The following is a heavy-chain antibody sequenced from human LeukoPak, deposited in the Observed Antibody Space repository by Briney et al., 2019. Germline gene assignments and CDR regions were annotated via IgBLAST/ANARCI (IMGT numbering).Heavy chain of an antibody. CDR1: GLIFSNYW. J-gene: IGHJ6*02. D-gene: IGHD2-2*03. CDR2: IKQDGSEK. V-gene: IGHV3-7*01. Sequence: GGSLRLSCTASGLIFSNYWMNWVRQAPGKGLEWVANIKQDGSEKYYVDSVKGRFTISRDNAKNSLSLQMNNLRVEDAAIYYCAGGHGFLGDVWGQGTTVTVSS. CDR3: AGGHGFLGDV.